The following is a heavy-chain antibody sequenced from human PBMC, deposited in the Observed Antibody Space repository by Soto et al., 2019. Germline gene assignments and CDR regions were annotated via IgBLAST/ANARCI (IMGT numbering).Heavy chain of an antibody. Sequence: PGGSLRLSCAASGFTFSSYGMHWVRQAPGKGLEWVAVIWYDGSNKYYADSVKGRFTISRDNSKNTLYLQMNSLRAEDTAVYYCARDPVRWLQLFSSGPSGYWGQGTLVTVSS. CDR3: ARDPVRWLQLFSSGPSGY. D-gene: IGHD5-12*01. CDR2: IWYDGSNK. J-gene: IGHJ4*02. CDR1: GFTFSSYG. V-gene: IGHV3-33*01.